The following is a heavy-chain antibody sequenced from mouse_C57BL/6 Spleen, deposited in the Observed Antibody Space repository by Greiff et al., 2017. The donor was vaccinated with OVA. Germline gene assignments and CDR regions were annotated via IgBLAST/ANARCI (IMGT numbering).Heavy chain of an antibody. CDR2: IYPSDSET. Sequence: QVQLKQPGAELVRPGSSVKLSCKASGYTFTSYWLDWVKQRPGQGLEWIGNIYPSDSETHYNQKFKDKATLTVDKSSSTAYMQLSSLTSEDSAVYYCARGELRHYWGQGTTLTVSS. CDR3: ARGELRHY. V-gene: IGHV1-61*01. CDR1: GYTFTSYW. J-gene: IGHJ2*01. D-gene: IGHD1-1*01.